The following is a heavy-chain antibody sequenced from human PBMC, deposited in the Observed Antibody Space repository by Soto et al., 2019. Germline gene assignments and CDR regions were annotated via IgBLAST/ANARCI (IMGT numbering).Heavy chain of an antibody. CDR1: GFTFSSYA. J-gene: IGHJ4*02. CDR3: VRERGGTNPRFDY. CDR2: ISYDGRNK. V-gene: IGHV3-30*04. D-gene: IGHD1-26*01. Sequence: QVQLVESGGGVVQPGRSLRLSCAASGFTFSSYAMHWVRQAPGKGLEWVAGISYDGRNKDYADSVKGRFTISRDNSKNTLYVQMNSLRAEDTAVYYCVRERGGTNPRFDYWGQGTLVTVSS.